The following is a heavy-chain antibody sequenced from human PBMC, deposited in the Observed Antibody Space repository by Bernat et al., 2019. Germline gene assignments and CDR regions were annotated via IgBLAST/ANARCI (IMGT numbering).Heavy chain of an antibody. CDR2: IYSGGST. D-gene: IGHD3-10*01. J-gene: IGHJ6*03. CDR1: GFTVSSNY. V-gene: IGHV3-66*01. Sequence: EVQLVESGGGLVQPGGSLRLSCAASGFTVSSNYMSWVRQAPGKGLEWVSVIYSGGSTYYADSVKGRFTISRDNSKNTLYLQMNSLRAEDTAVYYCARRAPHDGSGSYYIDDYYYMDVWGKGTTVTVSS. CDR3: ARRAPHDGSGSYYIDDYYYMDV.